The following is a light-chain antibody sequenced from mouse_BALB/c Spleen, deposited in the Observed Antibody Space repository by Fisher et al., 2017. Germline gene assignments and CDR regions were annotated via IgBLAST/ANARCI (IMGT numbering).Light chain of an antibody. Sequence: IVITQTPAIMSASPGEKVTMTCSASSSVSYMHWYQQKSGTSPKRWIYDTSNLASGVPVRFSGSGSGTSYSLTISRMEAEDAATYYCQQWSSYPWTFGGGTKLEIK. V-gene: IGKV4-59*01. CDR3: QQWSSYPWT. CDR2: DTS. CDR1: SSVSY. J-gene: IGKJ1*01.